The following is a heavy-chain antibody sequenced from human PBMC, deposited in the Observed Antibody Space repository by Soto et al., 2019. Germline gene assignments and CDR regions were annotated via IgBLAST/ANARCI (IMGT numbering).Heavy chain of an antibody. Sequence: EVQLVESGGGLVQPGGSLRLSCAASGFTFSSYSMNWVRQAPGKGLEWVSYISSSSSTIYYADSVKGRFTISRDNAKNSLYLQMNSLRDEDTAVYYCASRVGYGYESPNDYWGQGTLVTVSS. CDR3: ASRVGYGYESPNDY. V-gene: IGHV3-48*02. CDR1: GFTFSSYS. CDR2: ISSSSSTI. D-gene: IGHD5-18*01. J-gene: IGHJ4*02.